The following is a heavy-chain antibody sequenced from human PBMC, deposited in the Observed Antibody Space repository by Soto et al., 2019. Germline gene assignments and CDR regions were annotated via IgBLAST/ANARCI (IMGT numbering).Heavy chain of an antibody. CDR2: ILVDGRT. J-gene: IGHJ3*02. D-gene: IGHD2-8*02. V-gene: IGHV3-23*01. CDR3: AKATATGGGAFDI. Sequence: GGSLRLSCAASGFICSSYDMSWVRQAPGKGLEWVSTILVDGRTFYVDSVKGRFTISRDSSQNTVYLQMNSLTAGDTALYYCAKATATGGGAFDICGQGTMVTVSS. CDR1: GFICSSYD.